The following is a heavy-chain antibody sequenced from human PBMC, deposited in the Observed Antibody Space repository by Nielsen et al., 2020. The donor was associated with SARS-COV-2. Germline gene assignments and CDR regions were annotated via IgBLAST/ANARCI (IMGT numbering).Heavy chain of an antibody. Sequence: GESLKISCAASGFTFSSYSMNWVRQAPGKGLDWVSYISTSSRTIYYADSVKGRFTISRDNAKNSLYMQMNSLRVEDTAVYYCARSRYWAFDYWGQGALVTVSS. CDR3: ARSRYWAFDY. CDR1: GFTFSSYS. V-gene: IGHV3-48*04. D-gene: IGHD2-15*01. J-gene: IGHJ4*02. CDR2: ISTSSRTI.